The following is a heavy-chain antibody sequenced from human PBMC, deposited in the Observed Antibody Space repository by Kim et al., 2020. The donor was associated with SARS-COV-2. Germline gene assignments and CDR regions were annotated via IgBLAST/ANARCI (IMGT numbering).Heavy chain of an antibody. D-gene: IGHD4-17*01. V-gene: IGHV4-34*01. CDR1: GGSFSGYY. CDR2: INHSGST. J-gene: IGHJ6*01. CDR3: ARTRFYGGNSGYYGMDV. Sequence: SETLSLTCAVYGGSFSGYYWSWIRQPPGKGLEWIGEINHSGSTNYNPSLKSRVTISVDTSKNQFSLKLSSVTAADTAVYYCARTRFYGGNSGYYGMDVWG.